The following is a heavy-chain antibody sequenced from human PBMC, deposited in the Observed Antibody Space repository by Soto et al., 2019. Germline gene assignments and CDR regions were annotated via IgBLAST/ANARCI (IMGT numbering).Heavy chain of an antibody. J-gene: IGHJ5*02. V-gene: IGHV4-4*02. CDR3: AREIVTAGGNNYFDP. D-gene: IGHD2-21*02. CDR2: VYHTGDT. CDR1: GGPVASSHW. Sequence: SETLSLTCGVSGGPVASSHWWSWVRQSPGRGLEWIGNVYHTGDTNFNPSLQSRVTFSVDKSNNQFSLRLTSVTAADTAVYFCAREIVTAGGNNYFDPWGPGTLVTVSS.